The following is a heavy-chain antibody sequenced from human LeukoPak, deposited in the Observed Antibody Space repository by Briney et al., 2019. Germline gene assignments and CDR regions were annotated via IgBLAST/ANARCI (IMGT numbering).Heavy chain of an antibody. CDR2: IYSGGST. J-gene: IGHJ4*02. Sequence: PGGSLRLSCAASGFTFDDYGMSWVRQAPGKGLEWVSIIYSGGSTFYADSVKGRFTISRDNAKNTVYLQMSSLRAEDTAVYYCAREGYGSGSYPQDSWGQGTLVTVSS. CDR3: AREGYGSGSYPQDS. V-gene: IGHV3-66*01. D-gene: IGHD3-10*01. CDR1: GFTFDDYG.